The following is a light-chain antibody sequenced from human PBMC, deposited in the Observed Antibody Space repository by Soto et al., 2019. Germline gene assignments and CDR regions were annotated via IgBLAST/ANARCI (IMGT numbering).Light chain of an antibody. V-gene: IGKV1-5*01. CDR3: QQYNSYPWT. J-gene: IGKJ1*01. Sequence: IQMTQSPSTLSASVGGRVTITCRASQSISSWLAWYQQKPGKAPKLLIYDASSLESGVPSRFSGSGYGTEFNLTITSLQTDDFATYYCQQYNSYPWTFGQGTKVDI. CDR2: DAS. CDR1: QSISSW.